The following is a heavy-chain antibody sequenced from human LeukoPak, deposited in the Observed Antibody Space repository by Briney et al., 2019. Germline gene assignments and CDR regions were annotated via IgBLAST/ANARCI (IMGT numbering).Heavy chain of an antibody. CDR1: GGSISSNGYY. CDR2: IYYSGST. J-gene: IGHJ4*02. Sequence: SETLSLTCTVSGGSISSNGYYWGWIRQPPGKGLEWIGSIYYSGSTYYNPSLKSRVTISVDTSKNQFSLKLSSVTAADTAVYYCARGSTMVRGVIISDYWGQGTLVTVSS. CDR3: ARGSTMVRGVIISDY. D-gene: IGHD3-10*01. V-gene: IGHV4-39*07.